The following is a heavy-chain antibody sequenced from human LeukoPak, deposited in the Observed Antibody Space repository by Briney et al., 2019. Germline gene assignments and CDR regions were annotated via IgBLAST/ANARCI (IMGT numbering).Heavy chain of an antibody. V-gene: IGHV3-23*01. CDR3: AKMPVSYSSGWSTFDY. Sequence: PGRSLRLSCAASGFTFSSYGMHWVRQTPQKGLEWVSGISGSGGSTYYADSVKGRFTISRDNSKNTLYLQMNSLRAEDTAIYYCAKMPVSYSSGWSTFDYWGQGTLVTVSS. D-gene: IGHD6-19*01. CDR2: ISGSGGST. CDR1: GFTFSSYG. J-gene: IGHJ4*02.